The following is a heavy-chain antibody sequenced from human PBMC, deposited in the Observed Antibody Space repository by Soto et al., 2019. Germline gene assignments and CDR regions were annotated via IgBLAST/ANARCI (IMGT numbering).Heavy chain of an antibody. J-gene: IGHJ6*02. CDR1: GFTFSSYV. D-gene: IGHD2-15*01. V-gene: IGHV3-23*01. CDR2: ISGSGGST. Sequence: GGSLRLSCAASGFTFSSYVMSWVRQAPGKGLEWVSAISGSGGSTYYADSVKGRFTISRDNSKNTLYLQMNSLRAEDTAVYYCATMGYCSGGSCYGPLYYYYGMDVWGQGTTVTVSS. CDR3: ATMGYCSGGSCYGPLYYYYGMDV.